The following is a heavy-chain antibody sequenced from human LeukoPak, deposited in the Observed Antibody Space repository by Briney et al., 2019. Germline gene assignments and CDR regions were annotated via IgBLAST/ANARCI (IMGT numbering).Heavy chain of an antibody. CDR1: GGSISSGSYY. J-gene: IGHJ4*02. CDR2: FYTSGSP. CDR3: ARAVGYYYDNSGPSRTFDY. V-gene: IGHV4-61*02. Sequence: SETLSLTCTVSGGSISSGSYYWSWIRQPAGKGLEWIGRFYTSGSPNYNPSLKSRVTISVDTSKNQFSLKLTSVTAADTAVYYCARAVGYYYDNSGPSRTFDYWGQGTLVTVSS. D-gene: IGHD3-22*01.